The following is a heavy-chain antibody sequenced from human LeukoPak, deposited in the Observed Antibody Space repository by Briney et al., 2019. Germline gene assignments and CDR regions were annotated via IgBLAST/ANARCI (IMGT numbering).Heavy chain of an antibody. D-gene: IGHD2-2*01. Sequence: SETLSLTCTVSGGSISSGGYYWSWIRQPPGKGLEWIGRIYTSGSTNYNPSLKSRVTMSVDTSKNQFSLKLSSVTAADAAAYYCARVYVVPAATLGDDAFDIWGQGTMVTVSS. V-gene: IGHV4-61*02. CDR1: GGSISSGGYY. CDR3: ARVYVVPAATLGDDAFDI. J-gene: IGHJ3*02. CDR2: IYTSGST.